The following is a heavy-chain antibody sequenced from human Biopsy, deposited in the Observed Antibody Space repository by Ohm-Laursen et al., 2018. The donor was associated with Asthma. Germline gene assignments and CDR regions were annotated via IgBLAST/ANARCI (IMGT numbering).Heavy chain of an antibody. V-gene: IGHV1-18*01. CDR2: ISVYNGNT. CDR1: GYTFNSAG. Sequence: ASVKVSCRTSGYTFNSAGITWVRQAPGQGLEWMGWISVYNGNTEVAQKLQDRVTMITDTSTSTAYMELRSLRSDDTAVYFCARAVDYSHYYGIDVWGQGATVTVS. D-gene: IGHD3-10*01. J-gene: IGHJ6*02. CDR3: ARAVDYSHYYGIDV.